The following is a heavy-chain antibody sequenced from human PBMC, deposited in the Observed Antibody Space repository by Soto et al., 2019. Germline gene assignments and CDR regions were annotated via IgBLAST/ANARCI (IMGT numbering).Heavy chain of an antibody. J-gene: IGHJ6*02. CDR1: GFTFSSYA. CDR2: ISGTGGRT. CDR3: ARDYSIAAAGAYGMDV. V-gene: IGHV3-23*01. Sequence: GGSLRLSCAASGFTFSSYAMSWVRQAPGKGLEWVSLISGTGGRTYHTNSVKGRFSISRDNSKNTLYLQMNSLRAEDTAVYYCARDYSIAAAGAYGMDVWGQGTTVTVSS. D-gene: IGHD6-13*01.